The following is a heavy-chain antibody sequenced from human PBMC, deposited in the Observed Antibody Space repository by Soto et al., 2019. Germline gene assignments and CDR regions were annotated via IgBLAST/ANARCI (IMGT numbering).Heavy chain of an antibody. Sequence: QVQLVQSGAEVKKPGASVKVSCKASGYTWNNYAMHWVRQAPGQRLEWMGWINTGDVNAKYSQNFQGRVTITKDTSASTVYMELSSLRSEDTAVYYCARSYNLYYFDSSGYLDYWGQGTLVTVSS. D-gene: IGHD3-22*01. CDR1: GYTWNNYA. CDR2: INTGDVNA. V-gene: IGHV1-3*04. CDR3: ARSYNLYYFDSSGYLDY. J-gene: IGHJ4*02.